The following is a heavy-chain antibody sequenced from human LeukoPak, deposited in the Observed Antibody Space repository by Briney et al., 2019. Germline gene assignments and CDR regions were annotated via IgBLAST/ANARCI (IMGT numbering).Heavy chain of an antibody. CDR2: IKQDGSEK. Sequence: QPGGSLRLSCAASGFTFSTYQMTWVRQAPGKGLEWVANIKQDGSEKHYVDSVKGRFTISRDNAKNSLYLQMSSLRAEDTAVYYCARDPSSGWYLKGWFDPWGQGTLVTVSS. J-gene: IGHJ5*02. V-gene: IGHV3-7*01. CDR1: GFTFSTYQ. D-gene: IGHD6-19*01. CDR3: ARDPSSGWYLKGWFDP.